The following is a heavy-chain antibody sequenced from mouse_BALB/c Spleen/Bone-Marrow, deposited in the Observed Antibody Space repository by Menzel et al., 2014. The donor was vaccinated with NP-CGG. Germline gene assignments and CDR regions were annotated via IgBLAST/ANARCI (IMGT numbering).Heavy chain of an antibody. V-gene: IGHV3-2*02. D-gene: IGHD2-4*01. Sequence: EVKLMESGPGLVKPSQSLSLTCTVTGYSITSDYAWNWIRQFPGNKLEWMGYITYSGSTSYNPSLKSRISITRDTSKNQFFLQLNFVTTEDTAAYYCARYYDYDGDYSDYWGQGTTLTVSS. CDR1: GYSITSDYA. CDR3: ARYYDYDGDYSDY. CDR2: ITYSGST. J-gene: IGHJ2*01.